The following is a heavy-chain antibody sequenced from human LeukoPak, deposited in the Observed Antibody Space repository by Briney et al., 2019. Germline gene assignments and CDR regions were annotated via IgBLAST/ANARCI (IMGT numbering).Heavy chain of an antibody. CDR2: ISWNSGSI. CDR1: GFTFDDYA. D-gene: IGHD6-19*01. J-gene: IGHJ4*02. Sequence: PGRSLRLSCAASGFTFDDYAMHWVRQAPGKGLEWVSGISWNSGSIGYADSVKGRFTISRDNAKNSLYLQMNSLRAEGTALYYCAKAKYSSSPLFDYWGQGTLVTVSS. CDR3: AKAKYSSSPLFDY. V-gene: IGHV3-9*01.